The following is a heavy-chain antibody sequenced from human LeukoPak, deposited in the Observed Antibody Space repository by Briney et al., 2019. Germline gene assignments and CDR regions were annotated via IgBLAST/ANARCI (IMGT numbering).Heavy chain of an antibody. J-gene: IGHJ6*03. CDR2: SYYSGST. D-gene: IGHD4-11*01. V-gene: IGHV4-59*01. CDR3: ARATGRTTVTTPYYYYMDV. CDR1: GGSISSYY. Sequence: PSETLSLTCTVSGGSISSYYWSWIRQPQGKGMEWIGYSYYSGSTNYNPSLKTRVTISVDTSKNQFSLKLSSVTAADTAVYYCARATGRTTVTTPYYYYMDVWGKGTTVTVSS.